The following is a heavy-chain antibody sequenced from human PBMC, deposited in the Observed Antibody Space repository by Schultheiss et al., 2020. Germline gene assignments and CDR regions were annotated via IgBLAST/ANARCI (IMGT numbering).Heavy chain of an antibody. Sequence: GGSLRLSCAASGFTFSSYAMSWVRQAPGKGLEWVSGISWNSGSIGYADSVKGRFTISRDNSKNTLYLQMNSLRAEDTAVYYCAKDSSSWYNWGQGTLVTVSS. D-gene: IGHD6-13*01. V-gene: IGHV3-23*01. CDR1: GFTFSSYA. J-gene: IGHJ4*02. CDR2: ISWNSGSI. CDR3: AKDSSSWYN.